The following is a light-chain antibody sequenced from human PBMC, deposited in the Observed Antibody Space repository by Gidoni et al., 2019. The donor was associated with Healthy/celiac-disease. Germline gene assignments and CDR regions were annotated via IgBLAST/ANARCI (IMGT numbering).Light chain of an antibody. CDR3: CSYAGSSYV. CDR2: EVS. J-gene: IGLJ1*01. CDR1: SSDVGSYNL. Sequence: SALTQPASVSGSPGQSITISCTGTSSDVGSYNLVSWYQQHPGKAPKLMIYEVSKRSSGVSNRFSGSKSGNTASLTISGLQAEDEADYYCCSYAGSSYVFGTGTKVTVL. V-gene: IGLV2-23*02.